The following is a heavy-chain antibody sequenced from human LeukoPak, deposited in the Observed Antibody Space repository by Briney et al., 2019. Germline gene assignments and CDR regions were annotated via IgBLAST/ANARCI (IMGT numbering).Heavy chain of an antibody. D-gene: IGHD3-10*01. CDR1: GGSISSSNYY. CDR2: IYYSGST. Sequence: PSETLSLTCTVSGGSISSSNYYWGWIRQPPGKGLEWIGSIYYSGSTYYNPSLKSRVTISVDTSKNQFSLKLSSVTAADTAVYYCASRSTYYYGSGSYYWSYWGQGTLVTVSS. V-gene: IGHV4-39*01. J-gene: IGHJ4*02. CDR3: ASRSTYYYGSGSYYWSY.